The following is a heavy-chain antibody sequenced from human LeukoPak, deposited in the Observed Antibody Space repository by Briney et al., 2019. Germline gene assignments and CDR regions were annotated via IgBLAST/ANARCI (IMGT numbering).Heavy chain of an antibody. J-gene: IGHJ4*02. CDR3: ASPRGRDGYNYGFFDY. CDR2: INPNSGGT. Sequence: ASVKVSCKASGHTFTGYYMHWVRQAPGQGLEWMGRINPNSGGTNYAQKFQGRVTMTRDTSISTAYMELSRLRSDDTAVYYCASPRGRDGYNYGFFDYWGQGTLVTVSS. V-gene: IGHV1-2*06. D-gene: IGHD5-24*01. CDR1: GHTFTGYY.